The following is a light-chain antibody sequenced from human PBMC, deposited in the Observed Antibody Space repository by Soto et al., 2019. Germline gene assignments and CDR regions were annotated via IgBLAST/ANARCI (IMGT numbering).Light chain of an antibody. CDR3: QQSYSTYWT. V-gene: IGKV1-39*01. CDR2: AAS. J-gene: IGKJ1*01. CDR1: QSVNTY. Sequence: DIQMTQSPSSLSASVGDRFTITCRASQSVNTYLHWYQQKAGQAPKLLIYAASNLQSGVPSRFSGSGSGTDFTLTISSLQPEDFATYYCQQSYSTYWTFGQGTKVDIK.